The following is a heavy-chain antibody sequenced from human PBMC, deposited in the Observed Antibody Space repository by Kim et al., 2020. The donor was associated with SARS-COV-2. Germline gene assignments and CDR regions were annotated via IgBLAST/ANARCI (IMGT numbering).Heavy chain of an antibody. V-gene: IGHV3-48*02. CDR2: ISVTDAI. J-gene: IGHJ4*02. CDR3: ARDWNWGIDV. CDR1: GFKFTTYN. Sequence: GGSLRLSCAASGFKFTTYNMNWVRQAPGKGLEWISYISVTDAIYYADSVKGRFTISRDYAKNSLDLQMNSLRDEDTAVYYCARDWNWGIDVWGQGTLVTVSS. D-gene: IGHD7-27*01.